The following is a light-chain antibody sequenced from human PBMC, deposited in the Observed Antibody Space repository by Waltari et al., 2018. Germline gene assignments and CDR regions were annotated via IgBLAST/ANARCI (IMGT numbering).Light chain of an antibody. V-gene: IGLV1-44*01. CDR3: SAWDDSLNAWV. J-gene: IGLJ3*02. Sequence: QSVLTQPPSVSGTPGPRVTISCPGSSTNIGSYAVNRYQQFPGTAPKLLIYYNNQRPSGVPDRFSGSKSGTSASLAISGLQSADEADYHCSAWDDSLNAWVFGGGTRLTVL. CDR1: STNIGSYA. CDR2: YNN.